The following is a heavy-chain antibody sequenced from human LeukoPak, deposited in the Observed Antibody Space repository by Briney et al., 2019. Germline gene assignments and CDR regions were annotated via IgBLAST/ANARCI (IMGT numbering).Heavy chain of an antibody. D-gene: IGHD6-6*01. J-gene: IGHJ5*02. V-gene: IGHV1-18*01. CDR3: ARTNHPILTAPDITIGARGSWFDP. CDR1: GYSFTSYG. Sequence: GASVKVSCEASGYSFTSYGITWVRQAPGQGLEWMGWISVYNGNTNYAQKLQGRVTMTTDSSTSTAYMELRSLRSDDTAVYYCARTNHPILTAPDITIGARGSWFDPWGQGTLVTVSS. CDR2: ISVYNGNT.